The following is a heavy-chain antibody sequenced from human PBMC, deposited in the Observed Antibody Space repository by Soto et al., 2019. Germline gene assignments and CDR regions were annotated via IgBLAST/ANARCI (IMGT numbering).Heavy chain of an antibody. CDR2: ISSSSSTI. V-gene: IGHV3-48*01. D-gene: IGHD3-3*01. J-gene: IGHJ4*02. CDR3: ARGSMGYDFWSGYYNPNRDYFDY. CDR1: GFTFSSYS. Sequence: GGSLRLSCAASGFTFSSYSMNWVRQAPGKGLEWVSYISSSSSTIYYADSVKGRFTISRDNAKNSLYLQMNSLRAEDTAVYYCARGSMGYDFWSGYYNPNRDYFDYWGQGTLVTVSS.